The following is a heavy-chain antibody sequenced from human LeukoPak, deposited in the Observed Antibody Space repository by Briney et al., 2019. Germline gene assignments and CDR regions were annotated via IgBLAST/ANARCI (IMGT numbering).Heavy chain of an antibody. CDR2: MNPNSGST. V-gene: IGHV1-8*01. Sequence: ASVKVSCKASGYTFTNFDVNWVRQATGQGLEWMGSMNPNSGSTGYAQKFQGRLTMTRNISINTAYMELRSLRSEDTAVYYCARAEGFYISEWGQGTLVTVSS. CDR1: GYTFTNFD. J-gene: IGHJ4*02. CDR3: ARAEGFYISE. D-gene: IGHD2/OR15-2a*01.